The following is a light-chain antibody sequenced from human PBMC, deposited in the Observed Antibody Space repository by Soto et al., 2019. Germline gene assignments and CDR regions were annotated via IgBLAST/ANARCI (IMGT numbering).Light chain of an antibody. J-gene: IGKJ4*01. CDR3: QQIYTIPLT. CDR2: GAS. Sequence: DIQMTQSPPSMSASVGDRVTITCRASQDISSSLAWYQQKLGKPPKLLIYGASSLQSGVPPRFSGGGGGTDFTLTISSLQPEDFESYYCQQIYTIPLTFGGGTKVDIK. CDR1: QDISSS. V-gene: IGKV1-12*01.